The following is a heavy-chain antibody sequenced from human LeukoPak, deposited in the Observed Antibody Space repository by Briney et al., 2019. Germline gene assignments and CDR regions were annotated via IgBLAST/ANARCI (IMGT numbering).Heavy chain of an antibody. J-gene: IGHJ4*02. CDR3: ARGPRAAADDY. CDR2: MKQDGKGT. CDR1: GFTFSNYW. V-gene: IGHV3-7*01. D-gene: IGHD6-13*01. Sequence: PGGSLRLSCAASGFTFSNYWMSWVRQAPGKGLEWVANMKQDGKGTYYVDSVKGRFTISGDNAKNSLYLQMNSLRAEDTAVYYCARGPRAAADDYWGQGTLVTVSS.